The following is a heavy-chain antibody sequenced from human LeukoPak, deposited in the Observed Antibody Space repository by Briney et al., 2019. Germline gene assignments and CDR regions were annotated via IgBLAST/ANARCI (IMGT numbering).Heavy chain of an antibody. CDR1: GYTFSDYY. Sequence: SCKASGYTFSDYYMTWIRQAPGKGLECVSYISSSSDYTNYPDSVKGRFTISRDNAKNSLYLQMNSLRAEDTALYYCARVKVGTTNRFDYWGQGTLVTVSS. J-gene: IGHJ4*02. D-gene: IGHD1-26*01. CDR2: ISSSSDYT. V-gene: IGHV3-11*05. CDR3: ARVKVGTTNRFDY.